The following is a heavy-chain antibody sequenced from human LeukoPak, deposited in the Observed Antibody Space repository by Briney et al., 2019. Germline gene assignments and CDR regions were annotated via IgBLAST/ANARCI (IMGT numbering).Heavy chain of an antibody. CDR1: GGTFSSYA. J-gene: IGHJ6*02. D-gene: IGHD3-22*01. Sequence: ASVKVSCKASGGTFSSYAISWVRQAPGQGLEWMGRIIPIPGIANYAQKFQGRVTITADKSTSTAYMELSSLRSEDTAVYYCAREEVVIAPMDVWGQGTTVTVSS. CDR2: IIPIPGIA. V-gene: IGHV1-69*04. CDR3: AREEVVIAPMDV.